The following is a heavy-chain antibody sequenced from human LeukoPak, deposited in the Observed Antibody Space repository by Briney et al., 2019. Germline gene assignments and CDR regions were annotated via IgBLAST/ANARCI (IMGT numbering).Heavy chain of an antibody. J-gene: IGHJ1*01. V-gene: IGHV3-23*01. D-gene: IGHD3-16*01. CDR2: ISGSGGST. Sequence: GGTLRLSCVASGFTFSTYGMSWVRQAPGKGLEWISAISGSGGSTYYADSVKGRFAISRDNSKNTQSLQMNSLRAEDTAVYHCAKDDDWGRYKHWGQGTLVTVSS. CDR3: AKDDDWGRYKH. CDR1: GFTFSTYG.